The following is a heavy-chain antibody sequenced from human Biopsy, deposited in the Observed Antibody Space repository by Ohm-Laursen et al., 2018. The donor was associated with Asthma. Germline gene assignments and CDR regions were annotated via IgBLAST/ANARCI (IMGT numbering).Heavy chain of an antibody. CDR1: GYSLTDLS. Sequence: ESSVKVSCKFSGYSLTDLSMHWVRQAPGQGLEWMGGHDHEEGGTVNARRFQGRVTMTEDTSTDTAYMELSSLSSDDTAVYYCASDFPKDYVRYNFQFWGQGTLVTASS. CDR3: ASDFPKDYVRYNFQF. CDR2: HDHEEGGT. J-gene: IGHJ4*02. V-gene: IGHV1-24*01. D-gene: IGHD4-17*01.